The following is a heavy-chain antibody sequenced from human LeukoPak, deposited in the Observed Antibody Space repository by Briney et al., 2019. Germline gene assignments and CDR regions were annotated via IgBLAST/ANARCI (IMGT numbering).Heavy chain of an antibody. CDR2: INSDGTRT. CDR3: ARDGAKVAAAGTGDY. V-gene: IGHV3-74*01. J-gene: IGHJ4*02. D-gene: IGHD6-13*01. CDR1: GFTFSAYW. Sequence: GGSLRLSCAASGFTFSAYWMHWVRQAPGKGLVWVSDINSDGTRTRYADSVEGRFTISRDNAKNTLYLQMSSLRAEDTAVYYCARDGAKVAAAGTGDYWGQGTLVTVSS.